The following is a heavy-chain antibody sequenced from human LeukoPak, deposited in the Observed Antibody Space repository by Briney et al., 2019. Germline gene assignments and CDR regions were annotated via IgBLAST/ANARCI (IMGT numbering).Heavy chain of an antibody. J-gene: IGHJ4*02. CDR1: GFTFSSYA. CDR2: ISYDGSNK. D-gene: IGHD5-12*01. Sequence: GRSLRLSCAASGFTFSSYAMHWVRQAPGKGLEWVAVISYDGSNKYYADSVKGRFTISRDNAKNSLYLQMNSLRAEDTAVYYCASGYSGYDCFDYWGQGTLVTVSS. CDR3: ASGYSGYDCFDY. V-gene: IGHV3-30*04.